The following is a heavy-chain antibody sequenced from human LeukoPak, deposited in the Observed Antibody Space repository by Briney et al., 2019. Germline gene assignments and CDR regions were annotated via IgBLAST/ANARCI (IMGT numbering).Heavy chain of an antibody. CDR2: INPSGGST. CDR1: GYTFTGYY. D-gene: IGHD2-21*02. V-gene: IGHV1-46*01. CDR3: ARDFRAYCNGDCRSPLDL. Sequence: ASVKVSCKASGYTFTGYYMHWVRQAPGQGLEWMGIINPSGGSTSYAQKFQGRVTMTTDTSTNTAYMELRSLRSDDTALYFCARDFRAYCNGDCRSPLDLWGQGTLVTVSS. J-gene: IGHJ5*02.